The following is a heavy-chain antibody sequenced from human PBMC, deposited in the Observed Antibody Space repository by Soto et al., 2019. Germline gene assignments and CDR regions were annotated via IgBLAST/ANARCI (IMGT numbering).Heavy chain of an antibody. CDR1: GYTFTSYA. Sequence: QVQLVQSGAEVKKPGASVKVSCKASGYTFTSYAMHWVRQAPGQRLEWMGWINAGNGNTKYSQKFQGRVTITRDTSAITAYMELSSLGSEDTAVYYCALNYYDSSGYGYWGQGTLVTVSS. D-gene: IGHD3-22*01. CDR3: ALNYYDSSGYGY. V-gene: IGHV1-3*01. CDR2: INAGNGNT. J-gene: IGHJ4*02.